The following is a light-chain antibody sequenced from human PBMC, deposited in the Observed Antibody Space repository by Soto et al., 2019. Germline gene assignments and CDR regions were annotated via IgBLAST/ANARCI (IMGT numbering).Light chain of an antibody. J-gene: IGKJ4*01. CDR2: GAS. CDR1: QSVSSDY. Sequence: EIVLTQSPGTLSLSPGERATLSCRASQSVSSDYLAWYQQKPGQAPRLLIYGASTRATGIPARFSGSGSGTEFTLTISSLQSEDFAVYYCRQYGRSLGFAFGGGTKVDIK. V-gene: IGKV3-20*01. CDR3: RQYGRSLGFA.